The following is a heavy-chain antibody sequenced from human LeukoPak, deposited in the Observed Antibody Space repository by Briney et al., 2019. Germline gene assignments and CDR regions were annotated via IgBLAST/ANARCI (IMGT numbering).Heavy chain of an antibody. CDR3: ARVGYYGSGSYYKRSWFDP. V-gene: IGHV4-34*01. Sequence: TSETLSLTCAVYGGSFSGYYWSWIRQPPGKGLEWIGEINHSGSTNYNPSLKSRVTISVDTSKNQFSLKLSSVTAADTAVYYCARVGYYGSGSYYKRSWFDPWGQGTLVTVSS. D-gene: IGHD3-10*01. CDR2: INHSGST. J-gene: IGHJ5*02. CDR1: GGSFSGYY.